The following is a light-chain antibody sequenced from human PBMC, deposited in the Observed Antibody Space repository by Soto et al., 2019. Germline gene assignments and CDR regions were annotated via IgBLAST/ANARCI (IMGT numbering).Light chain of an antibody. CDR3: QQYNDWRT. J-gene: IGKJ1*01. CDR1: QSVSSN. V-gene: IGKV3-15*01. CDR2: GAS. Sequence: EIVMTQSPATLSVSPGEGATLSCRASQSVSSNLTWYQQKPGQAPRLLIYGASTSATVVPARFSGSGSGTVFTLTVSSLQSEDFAVYYWQQYNDWRTFGQGNKVEIK.